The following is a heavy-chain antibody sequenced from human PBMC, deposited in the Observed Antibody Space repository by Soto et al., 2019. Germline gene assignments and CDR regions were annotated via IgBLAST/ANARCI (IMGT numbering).Heavy chain of an antibody. Sequence: QVQLVQSGAEVKQPGASAKVSCKAPRDTFTSYYINWVRQAPGQGLEWIGVINPHGGSTVYAQKFQGRVTMTRDTSASTVSMELSSLRSEDTAVYYCARSSGGNFGIIIEATNWFAPWGQGTLVTVSS. CDR3: ARSSGGNFGIIIEATNWFAP. CDR1: RDTFTSYY. V-gene: IGHV1-46*01. J-gene: IGHJ5*02. CDR2: INPHGGST. D-gene: IGHD5-12*01.